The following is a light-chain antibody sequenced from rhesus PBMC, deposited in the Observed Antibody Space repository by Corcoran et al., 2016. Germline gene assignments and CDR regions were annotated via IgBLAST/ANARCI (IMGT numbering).Light chain of an antibody. V-gene: IGKV1-18*01. CDR3: QQGYNTPFT. Sequence: DIQMTQSPSSLSASVGDKVTITCRASQGISSWLAWCQQKPGKAPKLLIYAASSLQSGVPSRFSGSGAGTHYTLTISSLQPEDFATYYCQQGYNTPFTFGPGTKLDIK. J-gene: IGKJ3*01. CDR2: AAS. CDR1: QGISSW.